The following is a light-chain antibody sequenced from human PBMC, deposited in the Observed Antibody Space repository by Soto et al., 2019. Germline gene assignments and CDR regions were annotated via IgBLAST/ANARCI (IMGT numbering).Light chain of an antibody. Sequence: QSALTQPPSASGSPGQSVAISCTGTTGDIGNCNFVSWYQQHPGKAPKLLIFEVNKRPSGVPDRFSGSKSGNTASLTVSGLQAEDEADYYCSSHGGNSPYVFGTGTKLTVL. J-gene: IGLJ1*01. CDR2: EVN. CDR3: SSHGGNSPYV. V-gene: IGLV2-8*01. CDR1: TGDIGNCNF.